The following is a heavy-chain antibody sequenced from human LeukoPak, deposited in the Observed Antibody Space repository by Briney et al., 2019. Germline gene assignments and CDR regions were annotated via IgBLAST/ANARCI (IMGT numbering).Heavy chain of an antibody. Sequence: GGSLRLSCAASGFTFSAYGMHWVRQAPGKGLEWVAVIWFDGXNKYXXDSVKGRFTISRDNSKNTLYLQMNSLRAEDTAVYYCXXXXLFYYWGQGTLVTVSS. CDR2: IWFDGXNK. V-gene: IGHV3-33*01. CDR3: XXXXLFYY. J-gene: IGHJ4*02. CDR1: GFTFSAYG. D-gene: IGHD3-10*02.